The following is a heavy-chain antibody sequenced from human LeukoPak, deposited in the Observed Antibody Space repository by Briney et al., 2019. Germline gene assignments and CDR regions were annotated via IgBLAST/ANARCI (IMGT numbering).Heavy chain of an antibody. D-gene: IGHD3-3*01. CDR1: GFTFSSYW. Sequence: GGSLRLSCAASGFTFSSYWMHWVRQAPGKGLVWVSRINTDGSSTSYADSVKGRFTISRDNAKNTLYLQMNSLRAEDTAVYYCASSFWSGPFDYWGQGTLVTVSS. CDR2: INTDGSST. V-gene: IGHV3-74*01. CDR3: ASSFWSGPFDY. J-gene: IGHJ4*02.